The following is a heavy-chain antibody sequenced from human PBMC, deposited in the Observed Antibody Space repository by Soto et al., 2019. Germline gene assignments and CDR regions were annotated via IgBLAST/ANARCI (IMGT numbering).Heavy chain of an antibody. CDR2: ISYDGSNK. CDR3: ARYSGKYQGPIDY. Sequence: QVQLVESGGGVVQPGRSLRLSCAASGFTFSHYGIHWVRQAPGKGLEWLAVISYDGSNKHYADSVKGRFTVSRDNSKNPQYLQMNSLRAEDTAVYFCARYSGKYQGPIDYWGQGTLVTVSS. CDR1: GFTFSHYG. V-gene: IGHV3-30*03. D-gene: IGHD1-26*01. J-gene: IGHJ4*02.